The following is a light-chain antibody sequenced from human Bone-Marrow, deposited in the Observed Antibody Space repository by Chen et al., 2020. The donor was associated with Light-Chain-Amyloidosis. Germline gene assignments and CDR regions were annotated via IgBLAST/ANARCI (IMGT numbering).Light chain of an antibody. V-gene: IGKV4-1*01. CDR1: QSVLHSSNNKNY. CDR3: QQYYGTPT. CDR2: WAS. J-gene: IGKJ3*01. Sequence: DIVMTQSPTSLAVSLGERATINCRSSQSVLHSSNNKNYLAWYQQKPGQPPKLLIYWASTRESVVPDRFSASGSGTDFTLTISSLQAEDVAVYHCQQYYGTPTCGPGTKVDIK.